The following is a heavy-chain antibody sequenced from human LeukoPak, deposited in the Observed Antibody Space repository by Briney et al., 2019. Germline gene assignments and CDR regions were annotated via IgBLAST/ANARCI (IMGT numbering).Heavy chain of an antibody. CDR1: GGSISSGGYY. J-gene: IGHJ4*02. CDR3: ARAALYRLSFDY. CDR2: IYYSGST. V-gene: IGHV4-31*03. Sequence: PSETLSLTCTVSGGSISSGGYYWSWIRQHPGKGLEWIGYIYYSGSTYYNPSLKSRVTISVDTSENQFSLKLSSVTAADTAVYYCARAALYRLSFDYWGQGTLVTVSS. D-gene: IGHD3-3*01.